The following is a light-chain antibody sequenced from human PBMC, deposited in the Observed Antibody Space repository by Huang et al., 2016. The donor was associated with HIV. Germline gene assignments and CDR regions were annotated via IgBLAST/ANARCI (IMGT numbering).Light chain of an antibody. J-gene: IGKJ5*01. CDR3: QQFNSYPSVT. Sequence: IQLTQSPSSLSASVGDRVSITCRASQDISNYLAWYQQKPGKAPKVLIYGASTLQSRVPARFSGSGSGTHFTLTICSLQPEDFATYYCQQFNSYPSVTFGQGTRLEIK. CDR1: QDISNY. V-gene: IGKV1-9*01. CDR2: GAS.